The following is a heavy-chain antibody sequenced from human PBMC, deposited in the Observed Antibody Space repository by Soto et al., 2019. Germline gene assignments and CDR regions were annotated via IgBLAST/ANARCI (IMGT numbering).Heavy chain of an antibody. Sequence: SLRLSCAASGFSLSNNGMHWVRQAPGKGLEWVAVISYDGNNKYYADSVKGRFTISGDNSKNTVYLEMNNLRAEDTAMYYCAKGGSGNYLTYYYYYGMDVWGQGTTVTVSS. V-gene: IGHV3-30*18. CDR3: AKGGSGNYLTYYYYYGMDV. CDR2: ISYDGNNK. D-gene: IGHD3-22*01. J-gene: IGHJ6*02. CDR1: GFSLSNNG.